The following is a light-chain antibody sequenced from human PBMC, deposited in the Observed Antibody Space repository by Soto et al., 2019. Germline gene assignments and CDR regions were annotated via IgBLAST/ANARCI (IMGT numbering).Light chain of an antibody. Sequence: QSVLTQPPSVSGAPGQRVTISCTGSGSNIGAGYDVHWYQQLPGTAPKLLIYANSNRPSGVPDRFSGSKSGTSASLAITGLQAEDEADYYCSSYANYNTLFGGGTQLTVL. V-gene: IGLV1-40*01. CDR2: ANS. CDR3: SSYANYNTL. J-gene: IGLJ3*02. CDR1: GSNIGAGYD.